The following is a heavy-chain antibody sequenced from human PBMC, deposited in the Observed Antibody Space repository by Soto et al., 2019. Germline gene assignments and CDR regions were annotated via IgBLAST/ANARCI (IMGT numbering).Heavy chain of an antibody. J-gene: IGHJ4*02. CDR1: GGSFSGYY. V-gene: IGHV4-34*01. CDR3: AGMFWFGDLLFDY. CDR2: TNHSGST. D-gene: IGHD3-10*01. Sequence: SETLSLTCAVYGGSFSGYYWSWIRQPPGKGLEWIGETNHSGSTNYNPSLKSRVTISVDTSKNQYSLRLSSVTAADTAVYFCAGMFWFGDLLFDYWGPGTLVTVSS.